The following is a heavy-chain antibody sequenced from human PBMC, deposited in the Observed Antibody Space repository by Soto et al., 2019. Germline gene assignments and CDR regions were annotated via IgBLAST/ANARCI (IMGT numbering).Heavy chain of an antibody. CDR1: GGTFSSYT. CDR2: IIPILGIA. V-gene: IGHV1-69*02. CDR3: AIGDVRFLEWLPDYYYYMDV. J-gene: IGHJ6*03. D-gene: IGHD3-3*01. Sequence: GASGKVSCKASGGTFSSYTISWVRQASGQGLEWMGRIIPILGIANYAQKFQGRVTITADKSTSTAYMELSSLRSEDTAVYYCAIGDVRFLEWLPDYYYYMDVWGKGTTVTVSS.